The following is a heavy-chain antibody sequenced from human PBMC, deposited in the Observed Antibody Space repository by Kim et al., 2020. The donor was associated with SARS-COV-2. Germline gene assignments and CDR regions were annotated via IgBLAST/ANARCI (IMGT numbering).Heavy chain of an antibody. D-gene: IGHD3-9*01. Sequence: GGSLRLSCAASGFTFSSYSMNWVRQAPGKGLEWVSSISSRKGLEWVSSISSSSSYIYYADSVKGRFTISRDNAKNSLYLQMNSLRAEDTAVYYCARDRSGHFYDILTGNYGMDVWGQGTTVTVSS. CDR1: GFTFSSYS. J-gene: IGHJ6*02. CDR3: ARDRSGHFYDILTGNYGMDV. CDR2: ISSSSSYI. V-gene: IGHV3-21*01.